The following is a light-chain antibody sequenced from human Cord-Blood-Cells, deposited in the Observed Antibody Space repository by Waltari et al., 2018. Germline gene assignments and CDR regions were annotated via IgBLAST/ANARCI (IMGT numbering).Light chain of an antibody. V-gene: IGLV1-40*01. CDR2: GNS. CDR1: SSNIGAGYD. CDR3: QSYDSSLSGSWV. Sequence: QSVLTQPPSVSGAPGQRVTISCTGSSSNIGAGYDVHWYQQLPGTAPKLLIYGNSKRPSGVPDRFPGSKSGTSASLAITGLQAEDEADYYCQSYDSSLSGSWVFGGGTKLTVL. J-gene: IGLJ3*02.